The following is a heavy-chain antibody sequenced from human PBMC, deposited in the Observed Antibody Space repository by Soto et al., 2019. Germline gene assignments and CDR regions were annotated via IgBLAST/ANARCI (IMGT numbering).Heavy chain of an antibody. V-gene: IGHV3-23*01. Sequence: EVQLLESGGGLVQPGGSLRLSCAASGFTFSSYAMSWVRQAPGKGLEWVSAISGSGGSTYYADSVKGRFTISRDNSKNTLYLQMNSLRAEDTAVYYCAISVEDTAMVEVETGFDPWGQGTLVTVSS. CDR2: ISGSGGST. D-gene: IGHD5-18*01. J-gene: IGHJ5*02. CDR1: GFTFSSYA. CDR3: AISVEDTAMVEVETGFDP.